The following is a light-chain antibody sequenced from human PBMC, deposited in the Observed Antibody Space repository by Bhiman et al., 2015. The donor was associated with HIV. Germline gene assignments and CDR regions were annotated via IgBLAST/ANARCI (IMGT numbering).Light chain of an antibody. Sequence: QSVLTQPPSASGTPGQRVTISCSGSTSNIGSNYVYWYQQLPGTTPKLLIHRDSQRPSGVPDRFSGSKSGSSASLAISGLRSEDEADYYCASWDDRLNGLIFGEGTKMTVL. J-gene: IGLJ2*01. CDR3: ASWDDRLNGLI. CDR2: RDS. V-gene: IGLV1-47*01. CDR1: TSNIGSNY.